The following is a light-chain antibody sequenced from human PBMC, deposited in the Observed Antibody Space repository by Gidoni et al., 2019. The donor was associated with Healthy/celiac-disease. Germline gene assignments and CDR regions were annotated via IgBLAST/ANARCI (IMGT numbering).Light chain of an antibody. CDR1: SPNIGSNT. CDR3: AAWDDSLNGRV. Sequence: QSVLTQPPSASGTPAQRVTISCSGSSPNIGSNTVNWYQQLPGTAPKLLIYSNNQRPSGVPDRFSGSKSGTSASLAISGLQSEDEADYYCAAWDDSLNGRVFGGGTKLTVL. CDR2: SNN. J-gene: IGLJ2*01. V-gene: IGLV1-44*01.